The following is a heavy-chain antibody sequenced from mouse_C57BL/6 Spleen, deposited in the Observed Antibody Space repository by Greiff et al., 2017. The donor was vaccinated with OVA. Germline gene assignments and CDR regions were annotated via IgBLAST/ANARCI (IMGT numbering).Heavy chain of an antibody. CDR3: ARWDYFGGYFDV. Sequence: VQLQQSGPELVKPGASVKISCKASGYTFTDYYMNWVKQSHGKSLEWIGDINPNNGGTSYNQKFKGKATLTVDKSSSTAYMELRSLTSEDSAVYYCARWDYFGGYFDVWGTGTTVTVSS. J-gene: IGHJ1*03. CDR2: INPNNGGT. V-gene: IGHV1-26*01. CDR1: GYTFTDYY. D-gene: IGHD1-1*01.